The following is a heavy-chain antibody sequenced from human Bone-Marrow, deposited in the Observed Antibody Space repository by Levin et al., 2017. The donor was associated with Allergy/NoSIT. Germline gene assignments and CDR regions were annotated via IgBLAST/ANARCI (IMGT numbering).Heavy chain of an antibody. CDR2: ITTNNGNT. J-gene: IGHJ4*02. V-gene: IGHV1-18*01. CDR3: VSARTRGGGLCDY. CDR1: GYTFSNYG. D-gene: IGHD1-7*01. Sequence: ASVKVSCKASGYTFSNYGFGWVRQAPGRGLEWMGWITTNNGNTNYAQKFQGRVTMTTDTSTTTAYMELRSLRSDDTAVYYCVSARTRGGGLCDYWGQGTLVTVSS.